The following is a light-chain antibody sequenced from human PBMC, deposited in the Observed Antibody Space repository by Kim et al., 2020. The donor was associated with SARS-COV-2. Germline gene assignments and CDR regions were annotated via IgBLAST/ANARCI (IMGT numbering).Light chain of an antibody. Sequence: QSALTQPASVSGSPGQSITISCTGTSSDVGGYNYVSWYQQHPGTAPKLMIYDISKRPSGVSSPFSGSNSGNTASLTISGLQAEDEADYYCSSYTSSRRVFGGGTQLTVL. CDR2: DIS. CDR3: SSYTSSRRV. J-gene: IGLJ3*02. V-gene: IGLV2-14*01. CDR1: SSDVGGYNY.